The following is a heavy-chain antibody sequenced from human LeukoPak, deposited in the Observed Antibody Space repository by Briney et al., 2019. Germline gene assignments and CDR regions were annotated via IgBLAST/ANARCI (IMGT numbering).Heavy chain of an antibody. CDR2: ISAYNGDT. Sequence: GSSVKFCCKASSYIFTSYGISWVRQAPGQGLVWMGWISAYNGDTNYVQKFQGRVTMTTDTSTSTAYMELKSLRSDDTAVYYCAREEGAPIAAANIWGLGTKVTVSS. V-gene: IGHV1-18*01. CDR3: AREEGAPIAAANI. J-gene: IGHJ3*02. D-gene: IGHD6-13*01. CDR1: SYIFTSYG.